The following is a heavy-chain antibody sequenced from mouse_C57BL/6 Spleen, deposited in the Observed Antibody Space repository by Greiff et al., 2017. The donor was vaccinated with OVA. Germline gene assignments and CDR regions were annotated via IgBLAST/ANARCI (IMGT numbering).Heavy chain of an antibody. J-gene: IGHJ4*01. CDR2: FHPYNDDT. CDR3: ARGGRVFYALDY. V-gene: IGHV1-47*01. Sequence: VKLQESGAELVKPGASVKMSCKASGYTFTTYPLEWMKQNHGKSLEWIGNFHPYNDDTKYNEKFKGKATLTVEKSSSTVYLELSRLTSDDSAVYYYARGGRVFYALDYWGQGTSVTVSS. CDR1: GYTFTTYP.